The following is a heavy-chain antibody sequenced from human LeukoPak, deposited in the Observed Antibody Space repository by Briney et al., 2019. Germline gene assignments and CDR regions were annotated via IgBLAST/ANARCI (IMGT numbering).Heavy chain of an antibody. CDR1: GFTFSSYS. J-gene: IGHJ6*02. CDR2: ISSSSSTI. CDR3: ARITGDDEAYYYGMDV. D-gene: IGHD1-14*01. Sequence: GGSLRLSCAASGFTFSSYSMNWVHQAPGKGLEWVSYISSSSSTIYYADSVKGRFTISRDNAKNSLYLQMNSLRAEDTAVYYCARITGDDEAYYYGMDVWGQGTTVTVSS. V-gene: IGHV3-48*04.